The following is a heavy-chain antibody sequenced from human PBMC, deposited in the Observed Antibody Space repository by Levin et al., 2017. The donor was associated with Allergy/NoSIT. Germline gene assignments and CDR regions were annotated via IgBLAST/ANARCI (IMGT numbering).Heavy chain of an antibody. Sequence: SETLSLTCAVSGGSISSAGYSWSWIRQPPGKGLEWIGYIYHSGSTNYNPSLKSRVTISVDTSKNQFSLKLSSVTAADTAVYYCARGSWPTMEYFQHWGQGTLVTVSS. CDR2: IYHSGST. CDR3: ARGSWPTMEYFQH. J-gene: IGHJ1*01. V-gene: IGHV4-30-2*01. D-gene: IGHD1-26*01. CDR1: GGSISSAGYS.